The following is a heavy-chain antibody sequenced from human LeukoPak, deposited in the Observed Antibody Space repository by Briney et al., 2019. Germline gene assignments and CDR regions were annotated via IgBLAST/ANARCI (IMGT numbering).Heavy chain of an antibody. Sequence: ASVKVSFKASGYTFTSYGISWVRQAPGQGLEWVGWISAYNGNTNYAQKLQGRVTMTTDTSTSTAYMELRSLRSDDTAVYYCARDGAAAGGLYYYYGMDVWGQGTTVTVSS. J-gene: IGHJ6*02. V-gene: IGHV1-18*01. CDR2: ISAYNGNT. CDR3: ARDGAAAGGLYYYYGMDV. D-gene: IGHD6-13*01. CDR1: GYTFTSYG.